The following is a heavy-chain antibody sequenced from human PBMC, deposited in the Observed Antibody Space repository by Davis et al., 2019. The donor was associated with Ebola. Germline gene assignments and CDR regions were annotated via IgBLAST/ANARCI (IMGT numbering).Heavy chain of an antibody. J-gene: IGHJ6*02. Sequence: AASVKVSCKASGYTFTSYGISWVRQAPGQGLEWMGWISAYNGNTNYAQKLQGRVTMTTDTSTSTAYMELMSLRSDDTAVYYCARDNGGSSPHYYYYYYGMDVWGQGTTVTVSS. CDR2: ISAYNGNT. D-gene: IGHD6-6*01. V-gene: IGHV1-18*01. CDR3: ARDNGGSSPHYYYYYYGMDV. CDR1: GYTFTSYG.